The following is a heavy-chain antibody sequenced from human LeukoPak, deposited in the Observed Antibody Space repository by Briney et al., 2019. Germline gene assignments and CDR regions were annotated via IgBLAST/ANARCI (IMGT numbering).Heavy chain of an antibody. CDR2: ISSSSSSI. Sequence: GGSLRLSCAASGFTFSSYSMNWVRQTPGKGLEWVSYISSSSSSIFYADSVKGRFTISRDNAKNSLYLQMRSLRAEDTAVYYCARPRVGATGWFDPWGQGTLVTVSS. CDR3: ARPRVGATGWFDP. V-gene: IGHV3-48*01. J-gene: IGHJ5*02. CDR1: GFTFSSYS. D-gene: IGHD1-26*01.